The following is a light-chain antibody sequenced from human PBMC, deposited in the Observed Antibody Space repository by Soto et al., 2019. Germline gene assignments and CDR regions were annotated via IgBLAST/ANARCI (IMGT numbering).Light chain of an antibody. CDR3: SSYTTSSTLYV. J-gene: IGLJ1*01. V-gene: IGLV2-14*01. CDR1: SSDVGGYNY. Sequence: QSALTQPASVSGSPGQSITISRTGTSSDVGGYNYVSWYQQHPGKAPKLMIYEVSNRPSGVSNRFSGSKSGYTASLTISGLQAEDEADYYCSSYTTSSTLYVFGSGTKV. CDR2: EVS.